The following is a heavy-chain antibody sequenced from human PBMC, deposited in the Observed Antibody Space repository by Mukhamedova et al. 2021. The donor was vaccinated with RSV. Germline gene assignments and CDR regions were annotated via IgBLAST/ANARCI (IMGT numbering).Heavy chain of an antibody. CDR3: ARIVILMVLGVYYYGIDV. Sequence: DWVRQAPGKGLECVGRARNKANGYTSEYAASVKGRFAISRDDSKNSLYLQMNSLKTEDTAVYYFARIVILMVLGVYYYGIDVLG. J-gene: IGHJ6*02. V-gene: IGHV3-72*01. D-gene: IGHD3-10*01. CDR2: ARNKANGYTS.